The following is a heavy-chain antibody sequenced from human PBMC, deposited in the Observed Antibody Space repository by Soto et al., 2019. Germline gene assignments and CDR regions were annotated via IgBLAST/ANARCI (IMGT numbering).Heavy chain of an antibody. CDR1: GFSLSTSGMC. CDR2: IDWDDDK. Sequence: SGPTLVNPTQTLTLTCTFPGFSLSTSGMCVSWIRQPPGKALEWLALIDWDDDKYYSTSLKTRLTISKDTSKNQVVLTMTNMDPVDTATYYCARTEIAARPLSHYYYGMDVWGQGTTVTVSS. V-gene: IGHV2-70*01. D-gene: IGHD6-6*01. CDR3: ARTEIAARPLSHYYYGMDV. J-gene: IGHJ6*02.